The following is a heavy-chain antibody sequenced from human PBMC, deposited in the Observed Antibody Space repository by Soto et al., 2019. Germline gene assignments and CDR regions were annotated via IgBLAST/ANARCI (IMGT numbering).Heavy chain of an antibody. J-gene: IGHJ4*03. Sequence: GGSLRLSCAASGFTFSSYAMSWVRQAPGKGLEWVSAISGSGGSTYYADSVKGRFTISRDNSKNTLYLQMNSLRAEDTAVYYCAKDVGPLYSTPSASSFDTWGQGTMVTVSS. D-gene: IGHD2-8*01. V-gene: IGHV3-23*01. CDR1: GFTFSSYA. CDR3: AKDVGPLYSTPSASSFDT. CDR2: ISGSGGST.